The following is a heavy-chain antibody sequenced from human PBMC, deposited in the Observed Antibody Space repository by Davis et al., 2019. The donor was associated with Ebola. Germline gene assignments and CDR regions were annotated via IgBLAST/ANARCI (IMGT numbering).Heavy chain of an antibody. CDR3: ARDPPYDQGYDY. Sequence: SQTLSLTCAISRDSVSSNTAAWNWIRQSPSRGLEWLGRTYYRSKWFVDYAVSVKSRMTINSDTSKNQFSLQLSSVTPEDTAVYYCARDPPYDQGYDYWGQGILVTVSS. J-gene: IGHJ4*02. CDR2: TYYRSKWFV. D-gene: IGHD3-22*01. V-gene: IGHV6-1*01. CDR1: RDSVSSNTAA.